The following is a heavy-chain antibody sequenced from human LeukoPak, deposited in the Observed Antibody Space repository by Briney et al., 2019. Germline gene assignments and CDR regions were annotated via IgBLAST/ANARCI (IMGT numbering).Heavy chain of an antibody. D-gene: IGHD6-13*01. V-gene: IGHV3-23*01. Sequence: GGSLRLSCVVSGFTFNNYAMSWVRQAPGKGLEWVSSISIRGVNPTYADSVKGRFTTSRDNSKNTLYLQMNSLRAEDTAVYYCTRDQGYSSSCPGYWGQGTLVTVSS. CDR2: ISIRGVNP. J-gene: IGHJ4*02. CDR1: GFTFNNYA. CDR3: TRDQGYSSSCPGY.